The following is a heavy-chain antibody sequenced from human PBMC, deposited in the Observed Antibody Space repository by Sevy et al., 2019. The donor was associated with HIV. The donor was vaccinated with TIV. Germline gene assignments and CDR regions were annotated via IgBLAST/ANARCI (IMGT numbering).Heavy chain of an antibody. V-gene: IGHV1-18*01. CDR3: SRGYIWDVILTGYFDY. CDR1: GYTFTSYG. D-gene: IGHD3-9*01. J-gene: IGHJ4*02. CDR2: ISAYNGNT. Sequence: ASVKVSCKASGYTFTSYGISWVRQAPGQGLEWMGWISAYNGNTNYAQKLRGRVTMTTDTSTSTAYMELRSLRSDDTAVYYCSRGYIWDVILTGYFDYWGQGTLVTVSS.